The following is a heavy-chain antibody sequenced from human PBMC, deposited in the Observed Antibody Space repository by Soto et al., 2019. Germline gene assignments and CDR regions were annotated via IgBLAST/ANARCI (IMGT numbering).Heavy chain of an antibody. D-gene: IGHD3-9*01. Sequence: QVQLVESGGGVVQPGRYLRLSCAASGFTFSSYGMHWVRQAPGKGLEWVAVISYDGSNKYYADSVKGRFTISRDNSKNSLYLQMNTLRAEDTAVYYCAKDHGPSFDCLPVLDYWGQGTLVTVSS. CDR2: ISYDGSNK. CDR3: AKDHGPSFDCLPVLDY. V-gene: IGHV3-30*18. CDR1: GFTFSSYG. J-gene: IGHJ4*02.